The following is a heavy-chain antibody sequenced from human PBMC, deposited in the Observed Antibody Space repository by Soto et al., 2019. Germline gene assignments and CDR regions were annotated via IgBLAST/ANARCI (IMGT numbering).Heavy chain of an antibody. J-gene: IGHJ4*02. CDR1: GYSFAGYW. CDR3: ARQIYDSDTGPNFQYYFDS. V-gene: IGHV5-10-1*01. D-gene: IGHD3-22*01. CDR2: IDPSDSQT. Sequence: GESLKVSCKGSGYSFAGYWITWVRQKPGKGLEWMGRIDPSDSQTYYSPSFRGHVTISVTKSITTVFLQWSSLRASDTAMYYCARQIYDSDTGPNFQYYFDSWGQGTPVIVSS.